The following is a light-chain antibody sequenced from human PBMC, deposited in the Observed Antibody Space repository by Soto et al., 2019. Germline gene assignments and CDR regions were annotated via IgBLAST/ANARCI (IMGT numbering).Light chain of an antibody. CDR1: SSDVGSYNL. Sequence: QSALTQPASVSGSPGQLITISCTGTSSDVGSYNLVSWYQQHPGKAPKLMIYEGSKRPSGVSNRFSGSKSGNTASLTISGFQAEDEADYYCCSYAGSSTSYFFVTGTK. J-gene: IGLJ1*01. CDR3: CSYAGSSTSYF. CDR2: EGS. V-gene: IGLV2-23*01.